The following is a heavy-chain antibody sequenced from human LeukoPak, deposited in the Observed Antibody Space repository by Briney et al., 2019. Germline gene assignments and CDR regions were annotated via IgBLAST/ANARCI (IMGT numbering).Heavy chain of an antibody. J-gene: IGHJ4*02. Sequence: ASVKVSCKASGYTFTGYYMHWVRQAPGQGLEWMGWINPNSGGTNYAQKFQGRVTMTRDTSISTAYMELSRLRSDDTAVYYCARRRGGYCSGGSCYMFGYWGQGTLVTVSS. V-gene: IGHV1-2*02. CDR2: INPNSGGT. CDR3: ARRRGGYCSGGSCYMFGY. CDR1: GYTFTGYY. D-gene: IGHD2-15*01.